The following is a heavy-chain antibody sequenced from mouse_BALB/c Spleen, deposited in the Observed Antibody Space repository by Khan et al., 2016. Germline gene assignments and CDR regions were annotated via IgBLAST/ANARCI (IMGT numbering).Heavy chain of an antibody. D-gene: IGHD1-1*01. J-gene: IGHJ4*01. Sequence: DLVKPGASVTLSCKASGYTFTSYWNNWIKQRTGQGLEWIGRIAHGRGTPYYNEMFKGKATLTVDTSSCTAYFQLGSLSSWYSSVYFCVRSGTVPLMDYWGQGPSVTVSS. CDR2: IAHGRGTP. CDR3: VRSGTVPLMDY. V-gene: IGHV1S41*01. CDR1: GYTFTSYW.